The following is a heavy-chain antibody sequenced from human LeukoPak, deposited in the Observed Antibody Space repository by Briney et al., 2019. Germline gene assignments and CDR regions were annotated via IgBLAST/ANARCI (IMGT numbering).Heavy chain of an antibody. Sequence: ASVKVSCTASGYTFTSYAMHWVRQAPGQRLEWMGWINAGNGNTKYSQKFQGRVTITRDTSASTAYMELSSLRSEDTAVYYCARVLESYYDSSGEWDYWGQGTLVTVSS. J-gene: IGHJ4*02. D-gene: IGHD3-22*01. CDR2: INAGNGNT. V-gene: IGHV1-3*01. CDR3: ARVLESYYDSSGEWDY. CDR1: GYTFTSYA.